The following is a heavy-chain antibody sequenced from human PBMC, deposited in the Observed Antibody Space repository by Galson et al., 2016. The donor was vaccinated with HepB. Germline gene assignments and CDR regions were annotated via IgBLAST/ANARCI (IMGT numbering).Heavy chain of an antibody. J-gene: IGHJ4*02. CDR1: GFVFRTYV. D-gene: IGHD1-7*01. CDR2: IRQDGSGE. V-gene: IGHV3-7*03. Sequence: SLRLSCAASGFVFRTYVMGWVRQTPGKGLEWVANIRQDGSGEYFVDSVRGRFTISRDNAKNSLYLRMDGLRAEDTAVYYCGRWNYAFDCWGQGTLVTVSS. CDR3: GRWNYAFDC.